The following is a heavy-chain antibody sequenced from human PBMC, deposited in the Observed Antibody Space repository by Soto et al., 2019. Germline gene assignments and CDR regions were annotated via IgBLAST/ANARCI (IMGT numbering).Heavy chain of an antibody. CDR1: GYTLTELS. J-gene: IGHJ5*02. Sequence: QVQLVQSGAEVKKPGASVKVSCKVSGYTLTELSMDWVRQAPGKGLEWMGGFDPEDGETIYAQKFQGRVTMTEDTSTDTAYMELSSLRSEDTAVYYCATVRFSEWFLSPDLGWFDPWGQGTLVTVSS. V-gene: IGHV1-24*01. CDR3: ATVRFSEWFLSPDLGWFDP. D-gene: IGHD3-3*01. CDR2: FDPEDGET.